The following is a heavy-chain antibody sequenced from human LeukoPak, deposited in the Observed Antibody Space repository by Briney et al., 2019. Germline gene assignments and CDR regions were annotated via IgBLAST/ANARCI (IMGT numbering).Heavy chain of an antibody. Sequence: GGSLRLSCAASGFTLSTYWMSWVRQAPGKGLEWVANIKQDGGEKYYVDSVKGRFTISRDNAKNSLYLQMNSLRVEDTAVYYCAKVAKYYYGSETYYFFDYWGQGTLVTASS. D-gene: IGHD3-10*01. CDR2: IKQDGGEK. CDR1: GFTLSTYW. J-gene: IGHJ4*02. CDR3: AKVAKYYYGSETYYFFDY. V-gene: IGHV3-7*01.